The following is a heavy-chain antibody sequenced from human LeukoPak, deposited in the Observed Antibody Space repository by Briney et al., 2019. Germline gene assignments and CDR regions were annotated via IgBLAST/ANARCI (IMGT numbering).Heavy chain of an antibody. CDR2: IYTSGST. CDR3: ARDHYDLGYFDY. J-gene: IGHJ4*02. Sequence: SSETLSLTCTVSGGSISSYYWSWTRQPAGKGLEWIGRIYTSGSTNYNPSLKSRVTMSVDTSKNQFSLKLSSVTAADTAVYYCARDHYDLGYFDYWGQGTLVTVSS. D-gene: IGHD3-3*01. CDR1: GGSISSYY. V-gene: IGHV4-4*07.